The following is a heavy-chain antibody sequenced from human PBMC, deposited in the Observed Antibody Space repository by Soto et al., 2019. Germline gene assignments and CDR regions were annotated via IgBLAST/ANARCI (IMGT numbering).Heavy chain of an antibody. V-gene: IGHV4-39*01. CDR1: GGSISSSSYY. Sequence: QLQLQESGPGLVKPSETLSLTCTVSGGSISSSSYYWGWIRQPSGKGLEWIGSIYYSGSTYYNPSFKSRVTISVDTSKNQFSLKLSSVTAADTAVYYCASSYGDYVSYWGQGTLVTVSS. CDR3: ASSYGDYVSY. J-gene: IGHJ4*02. D-gene: IGHD4-17*01. CDR2: IYYSGST.